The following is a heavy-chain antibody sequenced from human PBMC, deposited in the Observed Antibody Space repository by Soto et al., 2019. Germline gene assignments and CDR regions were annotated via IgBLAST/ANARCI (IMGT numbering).Heavy chain of an antibody. D-gene: IGHD6-13*01. CDR3: SWYWAGYYYGMDV. Sequence: ASVKVSCKASGYTFTGYYMHWVRQAPGQGLEWMGWINPNSGGTNYAQKFQGRVTMTRDTSISTAYMELSRLRSDDAGDEDSSWYWAGYYYGMDVWGQGTTVTVSS. CDR1: GYTFTGYY. V-gene: IGHV1-2*02. CDR2: INPNSGGT. J-gene: IGHJ6*02.